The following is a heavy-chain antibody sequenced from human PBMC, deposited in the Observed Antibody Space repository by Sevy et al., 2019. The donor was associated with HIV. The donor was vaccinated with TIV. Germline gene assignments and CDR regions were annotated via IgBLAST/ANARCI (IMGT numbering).Heavy chain of an antibody. Sequence: GGSLRLSCVASGFIFSSNSMSWVRQAPGKGLEWVSCINNSSRTAYSDSVKGRFTISRDNAKNSVFLQMNSLRVEDTGVYYCARGLSWGQGTSVTVSS. V-gene: IGHV3-48*01. CDR1: GFIFSSNS. CDR2: INNSSRTA. J-gene: IGHJ4*02. CDR3: ARGLS.